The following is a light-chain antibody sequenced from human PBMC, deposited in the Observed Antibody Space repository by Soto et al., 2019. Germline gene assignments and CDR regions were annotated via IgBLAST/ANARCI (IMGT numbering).Light chain of an antibody. CDR1: QSISNC. Sequence: DIQMTQSPSTLPASVGDRVTITCRASQSISNCLAWYQQKPGTAPKLLIYHASNLQSGVPSRFSGSGSGTAFTLTIIRLEPDDFATYYCHQYYRYSFGQGTKVEFK. CDR2: HAS. J-gene: IGKJ1*01. V-gene: IGKV1-5*01. CDR3: HQYYRYS.